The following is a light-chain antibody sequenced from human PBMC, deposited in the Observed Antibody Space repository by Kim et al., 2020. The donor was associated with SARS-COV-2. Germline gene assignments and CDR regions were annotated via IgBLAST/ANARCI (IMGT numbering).Light chain of an antibody. CDR3: SSYAGRQNLV. V-gene: IGLV2-8*01. CDR1: SSDIGGYNC. Sequence: GQSVTISCTGTSSDIGGYNCVAWYQQHPGKAPKVMIYEVNKRPSGVPDRFSGSKSGNTASLTVSGLQAEDEAEYYCSSYAGRQNLVFGGGTQLTVL. J-gene: IGLJ2*01. CDR2: EVN.